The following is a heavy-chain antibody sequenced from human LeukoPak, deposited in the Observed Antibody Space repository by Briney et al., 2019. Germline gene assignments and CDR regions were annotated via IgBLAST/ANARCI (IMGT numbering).Heavy chain of an antibody. J-gene: IGHJ4*02. CDR3: ARDMGYSGSWPGYFDY. Sequence: GESLTLSCAASGFTVSSSYMSWVRQAPGKGLEWVSYIDTSSSTIYYADSVKGRFTVSRDNAKNSLYLQMKSLGAEDTTVYYCARDMGYSGSWPGYFDYWGQGVLVTVSS. D-gene: IGHD1-26*01. CDR1: GFTVSSSY. CDR2: IDTSSSTI. V-gene: IGHV3-11*04.